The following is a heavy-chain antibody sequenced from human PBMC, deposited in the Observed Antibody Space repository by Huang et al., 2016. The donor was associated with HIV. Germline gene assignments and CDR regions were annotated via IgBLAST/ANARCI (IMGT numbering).Heavy chain of an antibody. CDR1: GGSFSNYY. CDR3: ARPKMIDVTPDSSWNYFDS. CDR2: INHRGSS. J-gene: IGHJ4*02. V-gene: IGHV4-34*01. Sequence: QVQLQQWGTGLLKPSETLSLQCAVYGGSFSNYYLSWIRQSPYKGAELFGEINHRGSSTHNPSLRSLVTMSIDTSKSQFYLNLTSVTAAETGVYSCARPKMIDVTPDSSWNYFDSWGQGTLV. D-gene: IGHD2-21*01.